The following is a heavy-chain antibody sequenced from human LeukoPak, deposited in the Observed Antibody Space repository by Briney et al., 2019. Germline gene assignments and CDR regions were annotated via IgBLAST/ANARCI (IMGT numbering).Heavy chain of an antibody. J-gene: IGHJ5*02. CDR3: ARVQAVAGHNWFDP. V-gene: IGHV4-38-2*02. CDR1: GYSISSGYY. CDR2: IYHSGST. Sequence: SETLSLTCTVSGYSISSGYYWGWIRQPPGKGLEWIGSIYHSGSTYYNPSLKSRVTISVDTSKNQFSLKLSSVTAADTAVYYCARVQAVAGHNWFDPWGQGTLVTVSS. D-gene: IGHD6-19*01.